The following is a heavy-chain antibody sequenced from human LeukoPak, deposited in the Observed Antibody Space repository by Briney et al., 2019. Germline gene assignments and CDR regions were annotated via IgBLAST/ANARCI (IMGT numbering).Heavy chain of an antibody. D-gene: IGHD2-2*01. V-gene: IGHV1-69*02. CDR1: GGTFSSYT. Sequence: ASVKVSCKASGGTFSSYTISWVRQAPGQGLEWMGRIIPILGIANYAQKFQGRVTITADKSTSTAYMELSSLRSEDTAAYYCARAGHWGSSTSSNYMDVWGKGTTVTVSS. CDR2: IIPILGIA. J-gene: IGHJ6*03. CDR3: ARAGHWGSSTSSNYMDV.